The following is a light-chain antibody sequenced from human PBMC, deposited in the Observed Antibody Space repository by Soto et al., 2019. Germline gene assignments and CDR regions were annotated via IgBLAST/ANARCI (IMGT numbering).Light chain of an antibody. CDR3: QRYNNWPLT. CDR2: DTS. V-gene: IGKV3-15*01. Sequence: EVVMTQSPSTLSASEGEGATLSSRASQGIGDTLAWYQHKPGQTPRLLIYDTSTRATGVPARFSGSRSGTEFPLTINSLQSEDFAVYYCQRYNNWPLTFGGGTKVDIK. J-gene: IGKJ4*01. CDR1: QGIGDT.